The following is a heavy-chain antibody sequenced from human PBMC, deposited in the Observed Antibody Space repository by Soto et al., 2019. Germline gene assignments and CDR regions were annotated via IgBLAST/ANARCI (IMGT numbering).Heavy chain of an antibody. CDR2: ISPQTGGT. D-gene: IGHD1-26*01. V-gene: IGHV1-2*02. Sequence: GASVKVSRKGSGYTFTGYYIHWVRQTPGQGPEWMGEISPQTGGTKYAQKYQGRVTMTRDTSITTVYMELSNLSPDDTAVYYCGRGRSGELVIFYWGQGTLVTVSS. CDR3: GRGRSGELVIFY. CDR1: GYTFTGYY. J-gene: IGHJ4*02.